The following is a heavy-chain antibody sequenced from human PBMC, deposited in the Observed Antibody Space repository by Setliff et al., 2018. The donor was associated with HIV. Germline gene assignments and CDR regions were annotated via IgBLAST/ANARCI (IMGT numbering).Heavy chain of an antibody. J-gene: IGHJ4*02. CDR3: ARVKYYGGSDYYYYLDS. CDR2: IRNYNGNT. V-gene: IGHV1-18*01. Sequence: GASVKVSCKSSAYTFISFGISWVRQAPGQGLEWMGWIRNYNGNTNYAQKLQGRVTMTTDTSTRTAYMELRSLRSDDTAVYYCARVKYYGGSDYYYYLDSWGQGILVTVSS. D-gene: IGHD3-22*01. CDR1: AYTFISFG.